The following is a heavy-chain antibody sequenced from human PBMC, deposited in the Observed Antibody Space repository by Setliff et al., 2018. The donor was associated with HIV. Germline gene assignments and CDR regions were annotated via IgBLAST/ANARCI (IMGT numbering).Heavy chain of an antibody. CDR2: LNPSGST. Sequence: GASVKVSCKASGNTFTKYYMHWVRQAPGQGLEWMGILNPSGSTVSAQKFRGRVTMTRDTSTNTVYMEMLGLTSQDTAVYYCVRDRETVSISGVAVPYFDYWGQGTQVTVSS. CDR1: GNTFTKYY. V-gene: IGHV1-46*01. D-gene: IGHD3-3*01. CDR3: VRDRETVSISGVAVPYFDY. J-gene: IGHJ4*02.